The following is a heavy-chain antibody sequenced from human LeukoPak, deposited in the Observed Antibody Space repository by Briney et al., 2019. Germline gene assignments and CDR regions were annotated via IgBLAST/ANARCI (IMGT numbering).Heavy chain of an antibody. CDR3: ARTQRIAVAGQGVGYYLDH. CDR1: GYTFTGYY. J-gene: IGHJ4*02. V-gene: IGHV1-2*02. D-gene: IGHD6-19*01. CDR2: INPNSGGT. Sequence: ASVKVSCKASGYTFTGYYMHWVRQAPGQGLEWMGWINPNSGGTNYAQKFQGRVTMTRDTSISTAYMELSRLRSDDTAVYYCARTQRIAVAGQGVGYYLDHWGQGTLVTVSS.